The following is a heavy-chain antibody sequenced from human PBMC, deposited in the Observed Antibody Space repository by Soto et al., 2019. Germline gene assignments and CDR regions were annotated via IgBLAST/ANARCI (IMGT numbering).Heavy chain of an antibody. CDR1: GGSFSGYY. V-gene: IGHV4-34*01. Sequence: SETLSLTCAVYGGSFSGYYWSWIRQPPGKGLEWIGEINHSGSTNYNPSLKSRVTISVDTSKNQFSLKLSSVTAADTAVYYCARGRGYSRGPSYYYYYYMDVWGKGTTVTVSS. J-gene: IGHJ6*03. CDR3: ARGRGYSRGPSYYYYYYMDV. D-gene: IGHD5-18*01. CDR2: INHSGST.